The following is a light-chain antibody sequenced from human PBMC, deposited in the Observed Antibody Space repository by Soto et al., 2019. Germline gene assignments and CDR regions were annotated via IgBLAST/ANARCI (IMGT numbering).Light chain of an antibody. J-gene: IGLJ2*01. V-gene: IGLV1-51*01. Sequence: QSVLTQPPSVSAAPGQKVTISCSGSSSNIGNKYVSWYQQLPGTAPKLLIYDNSKRPSGIPDRFSGSKSGTSATLDITGLQTGDEADYYCGTWDSGLSVGVFGGGTKVTVL. CDR1: SSNIGNKY. CDR2: DNS. CDR3: GTWDSGLSVGV.